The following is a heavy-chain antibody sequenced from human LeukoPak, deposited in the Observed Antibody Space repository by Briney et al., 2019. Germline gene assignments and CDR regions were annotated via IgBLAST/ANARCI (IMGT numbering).Heavy chain of an antibody. Sequence: GGSLRLSCAASGFSFSSYAMSWVRQAPGKGLEWVSLISGSGGGTWYADSVKGRFTISRDNSKNTLYLQMNSLRAEDTTIYYCAKSLAAYNYFDYWGQGTLVTVSS. CDR2: ISGSGGGT. V-gene: IGHV3-23*01. J-gene: IGHJ4*02. CDR1: GFSFSSYA. D-gene: IGHD2-21*01. CDR3: AKSLAAYNYFDY.